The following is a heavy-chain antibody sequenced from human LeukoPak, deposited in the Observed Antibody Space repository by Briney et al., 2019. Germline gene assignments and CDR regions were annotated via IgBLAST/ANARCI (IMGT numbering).Heavy chain of an antibody. CDR1: GGTFSSYA. V-gene: IGHV1-69*04. CDR3: ARVVAAAGLDY. Sequence: GASVKVSCKASGGTFSSYAISWVRQAPGQGLEWMGRIIPIFGIANYAQKFQGRVTITADKSTSTAYMELSSLRSEDTAVDYCARVVAAAGLDYWGQGTLVTVSS. J-gene: IGHJ4*02. D-gene: IGHD6-13*01. CDR2: IIPIFGIA.